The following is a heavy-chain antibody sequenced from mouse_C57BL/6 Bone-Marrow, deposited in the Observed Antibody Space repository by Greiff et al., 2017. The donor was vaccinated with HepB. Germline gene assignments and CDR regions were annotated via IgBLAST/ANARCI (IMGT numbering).Heavy chain of an antibody. CDR1: GYTFTSYW. Sequence: QVQLQQPGAELVRPGSSVKLSCKASGYTFTSYWMDWVKQRPGQGLEWIGNIYPSDSENHYNQKFKDKATFTVDKSSSTAYMQLSSLTSEDSAVYYCTVYYGSNPWYFDVWGTGTTVTVSS. CDR2: IYPSDSEN. J-gene: IGHJ1*03. D-gene: IGHD1-1*01. CDR3: TVYYGSNPWYFDV. V-gene: IGHV1-61*01.